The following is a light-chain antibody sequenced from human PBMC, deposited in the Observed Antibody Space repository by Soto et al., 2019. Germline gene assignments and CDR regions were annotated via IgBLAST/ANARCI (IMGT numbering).Light chain of an antibody. CDR1: QRVNSRY. J-gene: IGKJ5*01. CDR2: GVS. CDR3: QQYGTSEII. V-gene: IGKV3-20*01. Sequence: EIVLTQSPVTLSFSAGERATLSCRASQRVNSRYLAWYQQKPGQAPRLLIYGVSNRATGIPDRFSGSGSGTDFTLTIRRLEPEDFAVFYCQQYGTSEIIFGQGTRLEIK.